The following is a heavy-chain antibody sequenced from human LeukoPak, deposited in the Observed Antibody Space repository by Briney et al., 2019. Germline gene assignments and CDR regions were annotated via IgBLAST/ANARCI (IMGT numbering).Heavy chain of an antibody. CDR3: ARVWAAAGFYYYYGMDV. V-gene: IGHV4-4*07. CDR1: GVSISSYY. D-gene: IGHD6-13*01. CDR2: IYTSGSN. Sequence: SETLSLTCTVSGVSISSYYWSWIRQPAGKGLEWIGRIYTSGSNNYHPSLKSRVTMSVDTSKNQFSLKLSSVTAADTAVYYCARVWAAAGFYYYYGMDVWGQGTTVTVSS. J-gene: IGHJ6*02.